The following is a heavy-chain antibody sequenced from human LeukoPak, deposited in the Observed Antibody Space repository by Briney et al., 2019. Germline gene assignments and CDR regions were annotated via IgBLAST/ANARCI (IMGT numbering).Heavy chain of an antibody. CDR2: SYPNCGGT. V-gene: IGHV1-2*02. J-gene: IGHJ6*02. Sequence: SVKVSFKASVYTFTRYYMHSVGPAPGKGLDWVGWSYPNCGGTNYAQKFQGSVTMTRDTSISTAYMELSRLRSDDTAVYYCARDAAVCSSTSCYRYYYYGMDVWGQGTTVTVSS. CDR3: ARDAAVCSSTSCYRYYYYGMDV. CDR1: VYTFTRYY. D-gene: IGHD2-2*02.